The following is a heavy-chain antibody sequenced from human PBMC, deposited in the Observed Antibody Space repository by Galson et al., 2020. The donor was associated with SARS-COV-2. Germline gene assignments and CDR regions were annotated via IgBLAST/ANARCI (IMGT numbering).Heavy chain of an antibody. Sequence: SETLSLTCTVSGYSISSGYYWGWIRQPPGKGLEWIGSIYHSGSTYYNPSLKSRVTISVDMSKNQFSLKLSSVTAADTAVYYCARGAEYYDFWSGYYGLEWFDTWGQGTLVTVSS. D-gene: IGHD3-3*01. CDR1: GYSISSGYY. V-gene: IGHV4-38-2*02. CDR2: IYHSGST. J-gene: IGHJ5*02. CDR3: ARGAEYYDFWSGYYGLEWFDT.